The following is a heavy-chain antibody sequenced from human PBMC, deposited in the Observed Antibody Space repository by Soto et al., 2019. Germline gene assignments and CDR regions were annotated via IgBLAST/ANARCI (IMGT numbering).Heavy chain of an antibody. D-gene: IGHD3-22*01. J-gene: IGHJ3*02. CDR3: AREAYDSSGYYFQAAFDT. Sequence: GSTYYNPSLKSRVTISVDTSKNQFSLKLSSVTAADTAVYYCAREAYDSSGYYFQAAFDTWGQGTMVTVSS. V-gene: IGHV4-31*02. CDR2: GST.